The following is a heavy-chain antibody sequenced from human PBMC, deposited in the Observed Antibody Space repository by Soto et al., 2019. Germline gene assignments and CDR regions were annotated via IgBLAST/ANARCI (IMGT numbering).Heavy chain of an antibody. CDR1: GGTFSSYT. J-gene: IGHJ6*03. CDR3: GRVPRRSYSGYEVNYYYMDL. V-gene: IGHV1-69*02. Sequence: QVQLVQSGAEGKKPGSSVKVSCKASGGTFSSYTISWVRQAPGQGLEWVGRIIPIFGIANYAQKFKGRVTITADKSTSKAYMERGSLRSEDTAVYYCGRVPRRSYSGYEVNYYYMDLWGKGTTVTVSS. CDR2: IIPIFGIA. D-gene: IGHD5-12*01.